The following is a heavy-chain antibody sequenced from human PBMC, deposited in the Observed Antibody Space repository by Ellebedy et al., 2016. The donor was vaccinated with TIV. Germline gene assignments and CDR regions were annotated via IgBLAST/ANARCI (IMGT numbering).Heavy chain of an antibody. V-gene: IGHV1-2*02. CDR1: GYTFTAYY. CDR3: ARESVAGNDY. CDR2: INPNSGDT. Sequence: ASVKVSXXASGYTFTAYYMHWVRQAPGQGLEWMGWINPNSGDTNYAQNFQGRVAMTGDTSISTVYMELSRLRSDDTAMYYCARESVAGNDYWGQGTLVTVSS. D-gene: IGHD6-19*01. J-gene: IGHJ4*02.